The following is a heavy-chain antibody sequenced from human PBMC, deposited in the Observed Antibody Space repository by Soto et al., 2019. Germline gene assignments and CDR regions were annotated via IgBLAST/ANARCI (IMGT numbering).Heavy chain of an antibody. CDR2: IYYSGST. D-gene: IGHD3-22*01. J-gene: IGHJ6*02. Sequence: TSETLSLTCTVSGDSISSGGYYWSWIRQPPGKGLEWIGYIYYSGSTYYNPSLKSRVTISVDTSKNQFSLKLSSVTAADTAVYYCARERNYDSSGYSYYYGMDVWGQGTTVTVSS. CDR3: ARERNYDSSGYSYYYGMDV. V-gene: IGHV4-31*03. CDR1: GDSISSGGYY.